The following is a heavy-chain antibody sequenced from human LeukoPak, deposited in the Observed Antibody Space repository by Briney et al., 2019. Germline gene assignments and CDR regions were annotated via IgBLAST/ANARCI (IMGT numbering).Heavy chain of an antibody. Sequence: ASVKVSCKASGYTFTSYAMHWERQAPGQRLEWMGWINAGNGNTKYSQKFQGRVTITRDTSASTAYMELSSLRSEDTAVYYCARSLRFRPYYFDYWGQGTLVTVSS. CDR3: ARSLRFRPYYFDY. V-gene: IGHV1-3*01. CDR1: GYTFTSYA. D-gene: IGHD3-3*01. CDR2: INAGNGNT. J-gene: IGHJ4*02.